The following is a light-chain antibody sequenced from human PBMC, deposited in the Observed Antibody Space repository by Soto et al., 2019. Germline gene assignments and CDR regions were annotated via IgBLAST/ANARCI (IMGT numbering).Light chain of an antibody. J-gene: IGLJ1*01. Sequence: QSVLTQPPSASGTPGQRVTISCSGSSSNIGSNTVKWYQHLPGTAPKLLIYTNSQRPSGVPDRFSGSKSGTSDSLAISGLQSEDEADYYCAAWDDSLNGLVFGTGTKVTVL. CDR1: SSNIGSNT. CDR3: AAWDDSLNGLV. V-gene: IGLV1-44*01. CDR2: TNS.